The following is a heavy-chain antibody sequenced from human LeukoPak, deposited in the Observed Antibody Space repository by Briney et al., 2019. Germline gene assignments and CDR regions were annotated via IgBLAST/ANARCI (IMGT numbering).Heavy chain of an antibody. CDR1: GFTFSNAW. CDR2: IKSKTDGGTT. D-gene: IGHD1-20*01. J-gene: IGHJ6*03. Sequence: GGSLRLSCAASGFTFSNAWMSWVRQAPGKGLEWVGRIKSKTDGGTTDHAAPVKGRFTISRDDSKNTLYLQMNSLKTEDTAVYYCTTRPPDNWKRYYYYYYMDVWGKGTTVTVSS. CDR3: TTRPPDNWKRYYYYYYMDV. V-gene: IGHV3-15*01.